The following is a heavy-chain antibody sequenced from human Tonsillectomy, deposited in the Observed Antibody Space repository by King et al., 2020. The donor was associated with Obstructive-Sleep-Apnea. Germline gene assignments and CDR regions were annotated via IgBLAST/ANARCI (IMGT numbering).Heavy chain of an antibody. CDR2: ISYYGRNQ. CDR1: AFTFRSYA. CDR3: ARDFPNWYFDF. D-gene: IGHD2-8*01. J-gene: IGHJ2*01. V-gene: IGHV3-30-3*01. Sequence: VQLVESGGGVVQPGRSLRLSCAASAFTFRSYAMHWVRQAPGKGLEWVALISYYGRNQYYADSVKGRFTISRDNFRNTLYLQMNSLRAEDTAVYYCARDFPNWYFDFWGRGTLLTVSS.